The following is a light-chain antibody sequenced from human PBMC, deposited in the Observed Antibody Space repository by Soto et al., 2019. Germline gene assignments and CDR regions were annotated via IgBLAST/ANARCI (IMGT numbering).Light chain of an antibody. Sequence: QSVLTQPPSASGTPGQRVTISCSGSSSNIGSNDAFWYQQLPGTAPKLLIYRSNQRPSGVPDRFSGSKSGTSASLAISGLRSEDEADYSCASWDYSLSGVLFGGGTKLTVL. J-gene: IGLJ3*02. CDR3: ASWDYSLSGVL. CDR1: SSNIGSND. CDR2: RSN. V-gene: IGLV1-47*01.